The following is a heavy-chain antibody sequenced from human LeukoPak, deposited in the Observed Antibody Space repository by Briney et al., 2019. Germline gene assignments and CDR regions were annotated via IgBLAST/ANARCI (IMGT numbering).Heavy chain of an antibody. Sequence: SETLSLTCAVYGGSFSGYYWSWIRQPPGKGLEWIGEINHSGSTNYNPSLKSRVTISVDTSKNQFSLKLSSVTAADTAVYYCARLVRGRRNWFDPWGQGTLVTVSS. CDR2: INHSGST. CDR3: ARLVRGRRNWFDP. D-gene: IGHD3-10*01. V-gene: IGHV4-34*01. CDR1: GGSFSGYY. J-gene: IGHJ5*02.